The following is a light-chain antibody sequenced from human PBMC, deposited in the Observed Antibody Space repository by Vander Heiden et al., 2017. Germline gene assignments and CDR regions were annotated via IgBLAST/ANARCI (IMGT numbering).Light chain of an antibody. Sequence: DIQMTKSPSSLPASLADRVTIPCLTSQSIGVYLNWYQQKPGKAPNLLIYIASSLQTGVPPRFSGSGSGIDFTLTISSLQPEDSATYYCQQTYPTPHTFGGGTKVEIK. CDR3: QQTYPTPHT. V-gene: IGKV1-39*01. CDR2: IAS. J-gene: IGKJ4*01. CDR1: QSIGVY.